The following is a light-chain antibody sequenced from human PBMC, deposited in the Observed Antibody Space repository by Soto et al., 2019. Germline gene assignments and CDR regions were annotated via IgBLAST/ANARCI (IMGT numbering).Light chain of an antibody. V-gene: IGKV3-15*01. CDR3: QQYNNWPRT. CDR2: GAS. CDR1: QSVSSN. J-gene: IGKJ1*01. Sequence: EIVMTQSPATLSVSPGERATLSCRASQSVSSNLAWYQQKPGQAPRLLIYGASTRATGVPVRFSGSGSGTEFTLTISSLQSEDFAIYYCQQYNNWPRTFGRGTKVEVK.